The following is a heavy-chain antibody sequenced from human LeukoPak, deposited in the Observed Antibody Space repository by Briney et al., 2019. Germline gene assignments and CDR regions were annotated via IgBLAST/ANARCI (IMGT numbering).Heavy chain of an antibody. D-gene: IGHD3-3*01. CDR2: IYYSGST. J-gene: IGHJ4*02. CDR1: GGSISSYY. Sequence: SETLSLTCTVSGGSISSYYWSWIRQPPGKGLEWIGYIYYSGSTNYNPSLKSRVTISVDRSKNQFSLKLSSVTAADTAVYYCARAPRFLEWFFDYWGQGTLVTVSS. V-gene: IGHV4-59*12. CDR3: ARAPRFLEWFFDY.